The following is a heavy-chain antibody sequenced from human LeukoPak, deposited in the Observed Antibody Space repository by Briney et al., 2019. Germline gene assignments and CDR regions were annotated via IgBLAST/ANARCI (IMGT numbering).Heavy chain of an antibody. CDR1: GFTFSSYG. V-gene: IGHV3-30*02. J-gene: IGHJ4*02. CDR3: AKDTPLCYFDY. D-gene: IGHD3-16*01. CDR2: IRNDGSII. Sequence: GRSLRLSCAASGFTFSSYGMHWIRQAPGKGLEWVAFIRNDGSIIYNADSVKGRFTISRDNSKNTLYLQMNSLRADDTAVYYCAKDTPLCYFDYWGQGTLVTVSS.